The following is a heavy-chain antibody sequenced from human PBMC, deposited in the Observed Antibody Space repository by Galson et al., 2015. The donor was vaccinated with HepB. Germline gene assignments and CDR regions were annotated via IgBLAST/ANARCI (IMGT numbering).Heavy chain of an antibody. V-gene: IGHV1-69*04. CDR3: ARDVDRGNGSGDY. J-gene: IGHJ4*02. D-gene: IGHD3-10*01. CDR2: IIPILDIA. Sequence: SVKVSCKAYGGTFSTYAISWVRQAPGQGLEWMGRIIPILDIADYAQKLQGRVTITADKTTATAYMELSSLRSDDTAVYFCARDVDRGNGSGDYWGLGTLVAVSS. CDR1: GGTFSTYA.